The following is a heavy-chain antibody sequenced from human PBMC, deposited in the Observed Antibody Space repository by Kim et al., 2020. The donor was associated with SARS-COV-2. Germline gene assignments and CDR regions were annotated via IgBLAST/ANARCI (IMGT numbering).Heavy chain of an antibody. CDR2: ISYDGSIK. CDR3: ARDTYYYDSSGYYYALHY. D-gene: IGHD3-22*01. V-gene: IGHV3-30*04. CDR1: GFTFSSYA. Sequence: GGSLRLSCAASGFTFSSYAMHWVRQAPGKGLEWVAVISYDGSIKYYADSVKGRFTISRDNSKNTLYLQMNSLRAEDTAVYYCARDTYYYDSSGYYYALHYWGQGTLVTVSS. J-gene: IGHJ4*02.